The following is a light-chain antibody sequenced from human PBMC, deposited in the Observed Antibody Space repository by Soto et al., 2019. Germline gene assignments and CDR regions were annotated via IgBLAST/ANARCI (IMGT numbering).Light chain of an antibody. CDR3: QQFNSYPIT. CDR1: QGISSA. J-gene: IGKJ5*01. V-gene: IGKV1-13*02. Sequence: AIQLTQSPSSLSASVGDRVTITCRASQGISSALAWYQQKPGKAPELLIYDASSLESGVPSRFSGSGSGTDFTLTISSLQPEDFATYYCQQFNSYPITFCQGTRLEIK. CDR2: DAS.